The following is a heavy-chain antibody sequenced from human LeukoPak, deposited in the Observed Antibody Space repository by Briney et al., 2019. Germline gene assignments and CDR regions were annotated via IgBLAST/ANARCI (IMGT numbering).Heavy chain of an antibody. J-gene: IGHJ5*02. CDR2: IYTSGST. CDR3: ARGYSSRYNWFDP. Sequence: PSQTLSLTCTVSGGSISSGSYYWSWLRQPAGKGLEWNRGIYTSGSTDYDPSLKSRVTISVDTSKNQFSLELSSVTAADTAVYYCARGYSSRYNWFDPWGQGTLVTVSS. V-gene: IGHV4-61*02. D-gene: IGHD6-13*01. CDR1: GGSISSGSYY.